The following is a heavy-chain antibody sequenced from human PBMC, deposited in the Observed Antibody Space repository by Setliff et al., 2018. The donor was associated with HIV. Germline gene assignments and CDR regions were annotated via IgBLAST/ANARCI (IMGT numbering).Heavy chain of an antibody. CDR3: ARCYYDSSGPTDAFDI. V-gene: IGHV1-3*01. D-gene: IGHD3-22*01. CDR2: INAGYGNT. Sequence: ASVKVSCKASGYTFTSYAIHWVRQAPGQSLEWMGWINAGYGNTKYAQKLQGRVTMTTDTSTSTAYMELSSLRSEDTAVYYCARCYYDSSGPTDAFDIWGQGTVVTVSS. J-gene: IGHJ3*02. CDR1: GYTFTSYA.